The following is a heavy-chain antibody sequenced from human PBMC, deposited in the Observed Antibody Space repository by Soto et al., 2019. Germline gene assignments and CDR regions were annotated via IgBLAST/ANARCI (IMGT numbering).Heavy chain of an antibody. CDR2: ISYDGSNK. D-gene: IGHD6-13*01. CDR3: ATFPLYSSSWYDAYYYYYGMDV. CDR1: GFTFSSYA. V-gene: IGHV3-30-3*01. Sequence: GGSLRLSCAASGFTFSSYAMHWVRQAPGKGLEWVAVISYDGSNKYYADSVKGRFTISRDNSKNTLYLQMNSLRAEDTAVYYCATFPLYSSSWYDAYYYYYGMDVWGQGTTVTVSS. J-gene: IGHJ6*02.